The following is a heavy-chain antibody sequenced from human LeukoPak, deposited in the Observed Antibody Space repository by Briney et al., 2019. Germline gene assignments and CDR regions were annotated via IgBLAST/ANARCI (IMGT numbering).Heavy chain of an antibody. CDR2: IYYSGST. J-gene: IGHJ4*02. V-gene: IGHV4-59*12. CDR3: VREGAITNWYRMYYFDY. Sequence: SETLSLTCTVFGGSISSYYWSWIRQPPGKGLEWIGYIYYSGSTNYNPSLKSRVTISADTSKNQFSVKLSSVTAADTAVYYCVREGAITNWYRMYYFDYWGQGTLVTVSS. CDR1: GGSISSYY. D-gene: IGHD1-14*01.